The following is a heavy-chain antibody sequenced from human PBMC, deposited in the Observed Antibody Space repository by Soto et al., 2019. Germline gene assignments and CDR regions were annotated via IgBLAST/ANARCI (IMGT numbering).Heavy chain of an antibody. D-gene: IGHD2-15*01. CDR1: GGTFSSYT. CDR3: ARGDQTRKRINYYYYYMDV. J-gene: IGHJ6*03. CDR2: IIPILGIA. Sequence: QVQLVHSGAEVKKPGSSVKVSCKASGGTFSSYTISWVRQAPGQGLEWMGRIIPILGIANYAQKFQGRVTITADKSTSTAYMELSSLRSEDTAVYYCARGDQTRKRINYYYYYMDVWGKGTTVTVSS. V-gene: IGHV1-69*02.